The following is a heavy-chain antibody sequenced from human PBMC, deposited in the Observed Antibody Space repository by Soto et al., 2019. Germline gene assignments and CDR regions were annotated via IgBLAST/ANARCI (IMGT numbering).Heavy chain of an antibody. V-gene: IGHV3-23*01. CDR3: AKDRGYLELDNSSWSDAFDI. Sequence: GGSLRLSCAASGFTFSSYAMSWVRQAPGKGLEWVSAISGSGGSTYYADSVKGRFTISRDNSKNTLYLQMNSLRAEDTAVYYCAKDRGYLELDNSSWSDAFDIWGQGTMVTVSS. D-gene: IGHD6-13*01. J-gene: IGHJ3*02. CDR1: GFTFSSYA. CDR2: ISGSGGST.